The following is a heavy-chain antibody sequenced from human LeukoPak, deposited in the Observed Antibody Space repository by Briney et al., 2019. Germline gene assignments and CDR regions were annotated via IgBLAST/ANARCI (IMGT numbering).Heavy chain of an antibody. D-gene: IGHD3-22*01. CDR2: ISYDGSNK. V-gene: IGHV3-30-3*01. J-gene: IGHJ5*02. CDR3: ARDWGNYYDSSGYYYLNWFDP. CDR1: GVTFSSYA. Sequence: GGSLRLSCAASGVTFSSYAMHWVRQAPGKGLEWVAVISYDGSNKYYADSVKGRFTISRDNSKNTLYLQMNSLRAEDTAVYYCARDWGNYYDSSGYYYLNWFDPWGQGTLVTVSS.